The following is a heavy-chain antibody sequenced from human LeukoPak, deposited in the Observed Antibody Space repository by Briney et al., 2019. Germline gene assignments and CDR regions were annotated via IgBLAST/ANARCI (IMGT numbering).Heavy chain of an antibody. CDR3: ARVPAAILGSYYYYMDV. V-gene: IGHV3-53*01. CDR2: IYSGGST. D-gene: IGHD2-2*01. Sequence: GGSLRLSCTVSGFTVSSNSMTWVRQAPGKGLEWVSVIYSGGSTYYADSVKGRFTISRDNSKNTLYLQMNSLRAEDTAVYYCARVPAAILGSYYYYMDVWGKGTTVTISS. CDR1: GFTVSSNS. J-gene: IGHJ6*03.